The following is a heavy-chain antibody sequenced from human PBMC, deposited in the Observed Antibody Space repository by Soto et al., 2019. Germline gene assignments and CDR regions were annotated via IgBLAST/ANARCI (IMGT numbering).Heavy chain of an antibody. D-gene: IGHD2-2*01. J-gene: IGHJ6*02. CDR1: GGTFSSYA. CDR2: IIHIFGTA. CDR3: ASDFVVTKYYSYGMDV. V-gene: IGHV1-69*13. Sequence: ASVKVSCKASGGTFSSYAISWVRQAPGQGLEWMGGIIHIFGTANYAQKFPGRVTITADESTSTAYMELSSLRSEDTAVYYSASDFVVTKYYSYGMDVWGQGTTVTVSS.